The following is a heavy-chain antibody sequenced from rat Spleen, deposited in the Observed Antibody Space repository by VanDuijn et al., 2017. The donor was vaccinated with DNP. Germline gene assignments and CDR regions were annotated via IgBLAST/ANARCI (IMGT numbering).Heavy chain of an antibody. V-gene: IGHV5-31*01. CDR3: TSLNYGRDY. CDR2: IISSGGNT. J-gene: IGHJ2*01. CDR1: GFIFSTNW. Sequence: EVQLVESGGGLVQPGSPLKLSCAASGFIFSTNWLNWIRQAPGKGLEWIASIISSGGNTYYPESVKGRFSISRDNAKSTLYLQMDSLRSEDTATYCCTSLNYGRDYWGQGVMVTVSS. D-gene: IGHD1-11*01.